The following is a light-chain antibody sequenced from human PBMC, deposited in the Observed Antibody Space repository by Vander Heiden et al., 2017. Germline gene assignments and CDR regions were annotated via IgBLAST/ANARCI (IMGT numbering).Light chain of an antibody. CDR2: GTS. J-gene: IGLJ2*01. V-gene: IGLV1-40*01. Sequence: QSVLTPPPSVSGAPGPRVTSPGNGSSSNIGAGDDVRWYHQLPGTAPKLLIYGTSNRPSGVPDRFSGSKSGTSASLAITGLQAEDEADYYCQSYDSSLSGSGVFGGGTKLTVL. CDR3: QSYDSSLSGSGV. CDR1: SSNIGAGDD.